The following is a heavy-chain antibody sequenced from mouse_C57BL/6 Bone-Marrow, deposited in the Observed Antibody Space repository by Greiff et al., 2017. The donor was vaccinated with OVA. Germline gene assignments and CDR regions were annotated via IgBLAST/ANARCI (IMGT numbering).Heavy chain of an antibody. CDR3: ASHYYGVAPGFFDY. V-gene: IGHV1-69*01. CDR2: IDPSDSYT. J-gene: IGHJ2*01. Sequence: QVQLQQPGAELVMPGASVKLSCKASGYTFTSYWMHWVKQRPGQGLEWIGEIDPSDSYTNYNQKFKGKSTLTLDKSSSTAYMQLSSLTSEDSAVYYCASHYYGVAPGFFDYWGQGTTLTVSS. D-gene: IGHD1-2*01. CDR1: GYTFTSYW.